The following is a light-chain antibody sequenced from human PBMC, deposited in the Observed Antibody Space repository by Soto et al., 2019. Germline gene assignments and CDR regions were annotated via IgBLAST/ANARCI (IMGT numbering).Light chain of an antibody. Sequence: SVLTQTASVSLSPGQSITISCTGTSSDVAFYNHVSWYQQHPGKAPKLLIYEVNNRPSGVSHRFSGSKSGNTASLTISGLQAEDEADYYCSSFASTHTYVFGTGTKV. CDR1: SSDVAFYNH. V-gene: IGLV2-14*01. CDR2: EVN. CDR3: SSFASTHTYV. J-gene: IGLJ1*01.